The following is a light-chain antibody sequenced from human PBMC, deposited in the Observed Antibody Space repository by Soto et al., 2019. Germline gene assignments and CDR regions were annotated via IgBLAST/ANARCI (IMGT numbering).Light chain of an antibody. CDR1: EAIRSA. CDR3: LLDFRYFWA. J-gene: IGKJ1*01. Sequence: AIQLTQSPSSLSASVGDRVTITCRACEAIRSALGWYQQKPGKVPKLLIYAASILQSGVPSRFSGSGSGTDFTLTISSLQPEDFATYYCLLDFRYFWAFGQGTKV. CDR2: AAS. V-gene: IGKV1-6*01.